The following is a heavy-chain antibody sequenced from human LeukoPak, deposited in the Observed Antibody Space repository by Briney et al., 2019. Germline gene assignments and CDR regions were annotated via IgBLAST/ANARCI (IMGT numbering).Heavy chain of an antibody. CDR3: ARDWVTGTPSVY. CDR2: INPNSGGT. Sequence: ASVKVSCQASGFTFTGYYIHWVRQAPGQGLEWMGWINPNSGGTNYAQKFQGRVTMTRDTSITTAYMELSRLSSDDTAVYYCARDWVTGTPSVYWGQGTLVTASS. V-gene: IGHV1-2*02. J-gene: IGHJ4*02. CDR1: GFTFTGYY. D-gene: IGHD1-20*01.